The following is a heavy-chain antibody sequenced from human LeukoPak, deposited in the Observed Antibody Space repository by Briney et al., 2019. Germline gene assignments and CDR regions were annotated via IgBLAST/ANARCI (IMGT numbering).Heavy chain of an antibody. CDR1: GFTFSNFA. CDR3: GEGH. J-gene: IGHJ4*02. Sequence: PGGSLRLSCAASGFTFSNFAMIWVRQAPGKGLEGVSAISGSGDKTHYADSVKGRFTISRDNSKIVLYMQLNNLRLEDTAVYYCGEGHWGRGTLVTVSS. V-gene: IGHV3-23*01. CDR2: ISGSGDKT.